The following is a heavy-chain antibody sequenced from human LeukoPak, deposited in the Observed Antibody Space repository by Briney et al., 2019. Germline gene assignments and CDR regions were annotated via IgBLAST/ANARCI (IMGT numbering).Heavy chain of an antibody. V-gene: IGHV3-21*01. Sequence: PGGSPRLSCAVSGFTFSSYSMNWVRQAPGKGLEWVSSISSSSSYIYYADSVKGRFTISRDNAKNSLYLQMNSLRAEDTAVYYCARGPSYDYVWGSYFDYWGQGTLVTVSS. J-gene: IGHJ4*02. D-gene: IGHD3-16*01. CDR1: GFTFSSYS. CDR2: ISSSSSYI. CDR3: ARGPSYDYVWGSYFDY.